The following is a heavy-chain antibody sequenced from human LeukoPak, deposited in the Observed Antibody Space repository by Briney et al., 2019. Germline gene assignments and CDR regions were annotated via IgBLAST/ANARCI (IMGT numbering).Heavy chain of an antibody. CDR1: GFTFSTYS. CDR2: ISSGSSTI. CDR3: AGYFQH. V-gene: IGHV3-48*02. Sequence: GGSLRLSCAASGFTFSTYSMNWVRQAPGKGLEWVSYISSGSSTIYYADSVKGRFTISRDNAKSSLYLQMNSLRDEDTAVYYCAGYFQHWGQGTLVTVSS. J-gene: IGHJ1*01.